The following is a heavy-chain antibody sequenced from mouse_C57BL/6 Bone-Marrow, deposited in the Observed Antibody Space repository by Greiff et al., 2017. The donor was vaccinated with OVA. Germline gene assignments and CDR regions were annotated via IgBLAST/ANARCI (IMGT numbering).Heavy chain of an antibody. CDR2: INPSSGYT. D-gene: IGHD2-2*01. CDR1: GYTFTSYT. CDR3: ARRAYGYAGLWYFDV. V-gene: IGHV1-4*01. Sequence: VQLKESGAELARPGASVKMSCKASGYTFTSYTMHWVKQRPGQGLEWIGYINPSSGYTKYNQKFKDKATLTADKSSSTAYMQLSSLTPEDSAVYYCARRAYGYAGLWYFDVWGTGTTVTVSS. J-gene: IGHJ1*03.